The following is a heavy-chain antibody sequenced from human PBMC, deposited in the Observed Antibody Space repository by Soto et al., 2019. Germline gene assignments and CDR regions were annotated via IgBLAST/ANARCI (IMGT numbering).Heavy chain of an antibody. J-gene: IGHJ4*02. CDR1: GFSFTTYW. D-gene: IGHD2-15*01. CDR3: AIVAVVAATGFDS. Sequence: PGESLKISCKGSGFSFTTYWIGWVRQMPGKGLEWMGRIDPGDSYTNYSPSFQGHVTISADKSISTAYLQWRSLKASDTAMYYCAIVAVVAATGFDSWGQGTLVTVSS. V-gene: IGHV5-10-1*01. CDR2: IDPGDSYT.